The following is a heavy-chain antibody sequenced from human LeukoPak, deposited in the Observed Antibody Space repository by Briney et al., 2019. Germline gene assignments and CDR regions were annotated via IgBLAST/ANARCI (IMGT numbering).Heavy chain of an antibody. J-gene: IGHJ4*02. CDR3: ARDLGRYCSSTSCYPFDY. CDR2: ISSSSSYI. V-gene: IGHV3-21*01. Sequence: PGGSLRLSCAASGFTFSSYSMNWVRQAPGKGLEWVSSISSSSSYIYYADSVKGRFTISRDNAKNSLYLQMNSLRAEDTAVYYCARDLGRYCSSTSCYPFDYWGQGILVTVSS. D-gene: IGHD2-2*01. CDR1: GFTFSSYS.